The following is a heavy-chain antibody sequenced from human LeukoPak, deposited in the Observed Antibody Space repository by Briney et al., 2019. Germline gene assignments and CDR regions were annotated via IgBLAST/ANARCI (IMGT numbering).Heavy chain of an antibody. CDR1: GGSISSYY. V-gene: IGHV4-59*01. CDR2: IYYSGST. CDR3: ARGPSDFWSGYYTWFDP. J-gene: IGHJ5*02. Sequence: PSETLSLTCTVSGGSISSYYWSWIRQPPGKGLEWIGYIYYSGSTNYNPSLKSRVTISVDTSKNQFSLKLSSVTAADTAVYYCARGPSDFWSGYYTWFDPWGQGTLVTVSS. D-gene: IGHD3-3*01.